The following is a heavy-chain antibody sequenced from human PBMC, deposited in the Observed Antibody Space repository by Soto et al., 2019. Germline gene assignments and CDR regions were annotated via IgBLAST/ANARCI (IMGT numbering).Heavy chain of an antibody. J-gene: IGHJ5*02. D-gene: IGHD2-15*01. CDR1: GGSISSGGYS. CDR3: ARVVVVAATKRGGWFDP. Sequence: QLQLQESGSGLVKPSQTLSLTCAVSGGSISSGGYSWSWIRQPPGKGLEWIGYIYHSGSTYYNPSLRSRVTISVDRSKNQLSLKLSSVTAADTAVYYCARVVVVAATKRGGWFDPWGQGTLVTVSS. CDR2: IYHSGST. V-gene: IGHV4-30-2*01.